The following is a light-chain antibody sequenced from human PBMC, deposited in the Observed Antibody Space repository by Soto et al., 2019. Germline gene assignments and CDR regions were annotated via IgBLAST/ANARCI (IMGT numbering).Light chain of an antibody. CDR1: QSVSNY. CDR2: GAS. V-gene: IGKV3-20*01. J-gene: IGKJ1*01. Sequence: EIVLTQSPGTLSLSPGERATLSCRARQSVSNYLAWYQQKPGQAPRLLIYGASSRATGIPYRFSGSGSGTDFTLTISRLEPEDFAVYYCQQYGGSPQTFGQGTKVEIK. CDR3: QQYGGSPQT.